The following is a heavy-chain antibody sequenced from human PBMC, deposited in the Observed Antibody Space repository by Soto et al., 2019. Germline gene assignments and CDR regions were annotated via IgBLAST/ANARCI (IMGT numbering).Heavy chain of an antibody. J-gene: IGHJ4*02. V-gene: IGHV3-23*01. CDR3: ARRGSGSYYDY. CDR1: GFTFSSYA. Sequence: EVQLLESGGGLVQSGGSLRLSCAASGFTFSSYAMRWVRQAPVKGLEWVSAISGSGGSTYYADSVKGRFTISRDNSKNTLYLQMNSRRAEETAVYYCARRGSGSYYDYWGQGTLVTVSS. CDR2: ISGSGGST. D-gene: IGHD1-26*01.